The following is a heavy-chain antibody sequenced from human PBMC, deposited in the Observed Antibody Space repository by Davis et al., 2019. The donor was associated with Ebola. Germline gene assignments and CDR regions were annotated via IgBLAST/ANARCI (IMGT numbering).Heavy chain of an antibody. CDR1: GGTFSSYA. CDR3: ARGRTVTGTRGLSWFDP. D-gene: IGHD6-19*01. CDR2: IIPIFGTA. Sequence: AASVTVSCKASGGTFSSYAISWVRQAPGQGLEWMGGIIPIFGTAIYAQKFQGRVTMTEDTSTDTAYMELSSLRSEDTAAYYCARGRTVTGTRGLSWFDPWGQGALVTVSS. V-gene: IGHV1-69*06. J-gene: IGHJ5*02.